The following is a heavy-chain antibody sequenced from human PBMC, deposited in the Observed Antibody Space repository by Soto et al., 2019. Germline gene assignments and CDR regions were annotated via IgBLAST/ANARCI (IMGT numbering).Heavy chain of an antibody. CDR1: GFTFSSYW. CDR3: ARVSFSPYDYIWGSAHNFDY. Sequence: GGSLRLSCAASGFTFSSYWMSWVRQAPGKGLEWVANIKQDGSEKYYVDSVKGRFTISRDNAKNSLYLQMNSLRAEDTAVYYCARVSFSPYDYIWGSAHNFDYWGQGTLVTVSS. V-gene: IGHV3-7*01. CDR2: IKQDGSEK. J-gene: IGHJ4*02. D-gene: IGHD3-16*01.